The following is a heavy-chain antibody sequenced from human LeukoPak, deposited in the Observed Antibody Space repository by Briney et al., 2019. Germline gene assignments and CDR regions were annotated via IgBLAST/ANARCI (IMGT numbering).Heavy chain of an antibody. V-gene: IGHV3-23*01. CDR1: GFSFSDFG. CDR2: ISYNAGNT. J-gene: IGHJ5*02. Sequence: PGRSLRLSCAASGFSFSDFGLNWVRQAPGKGLEWVSAISYNAGNTCYADSVKGRFTISRDNSKNTLYLQMNSLRAEDTAVYYCAKGEIRFDPWGQGTLVTVSS. CDR3: AKGEIRFDP.